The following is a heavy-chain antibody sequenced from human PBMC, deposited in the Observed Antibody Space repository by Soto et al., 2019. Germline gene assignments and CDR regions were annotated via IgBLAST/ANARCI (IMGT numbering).Heavy chain of an antibody. D-gene: IGHD5-18*01. V-gene: IGHV3-30*04. CDR1: GFSFSSYA. J-gene: IGHJ4*02. Sequence: LRLSCKGSGFSFSSYAIHLARQAPVKGLEWVAVISYDGSNTFYGESVRGRFTISRDDSKNTVYLQMNSLRGEDTAIYYCGRDNMIQLWPPSSVDSWGQGALVTVSS. CDR2: ISYDGSNT. CDR3: GRDNMIQLWPPSSVDS.